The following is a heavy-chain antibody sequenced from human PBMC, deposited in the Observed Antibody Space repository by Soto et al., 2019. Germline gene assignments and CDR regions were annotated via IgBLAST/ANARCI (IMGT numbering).Heavy chain of an antibody. CDR2: TYHSGTT. V-gene: IGHV4-4*02. J-gene: IGHJ5*02. CDR1: GDSINNSHW. D-gene: IGHD6-13*01. CDR3: AREVNSSPARGPNWFDP. Sequence: QVQLQESGPGLVQPSGTLSLTCAVSGDSINNSHWWSWGRQTPGKGLEWIGETYHSGTTNYNPSLKTRGTKSIDKSKNQCSLKRNAVTAADTAVYYCAREVNSSPARGPNWFDPWGKGTLVTVSS.